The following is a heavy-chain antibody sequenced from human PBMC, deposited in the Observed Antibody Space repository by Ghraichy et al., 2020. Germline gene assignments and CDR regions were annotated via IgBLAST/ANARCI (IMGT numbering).Heavy chain of an antibody. CDR3: ARDWGILKGRPKSPGIAAAGFDY. CDR1: GDSVSSNSAA. CDR2: TYYRSKWYN. V-gene: IGHV6-1*01. Sequence: SETLSLTCVISGDSVSSNSAAWNWIRQSPSRGLEWLGRTYYRSKWYNDYAVSVKSRITINPDTSKNQFSLQLNSVTPEDTAVYYCARDWGILKGRPKSPGIAAAGFDYWGQGTLVTVSS. J-gene: IGHJ4*02. D-gene: IGHD6-13*01.